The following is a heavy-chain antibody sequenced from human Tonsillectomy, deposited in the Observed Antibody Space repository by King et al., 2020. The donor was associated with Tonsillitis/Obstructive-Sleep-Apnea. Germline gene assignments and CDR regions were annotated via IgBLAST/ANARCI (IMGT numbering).Heavy chain of an antibody. CDR2: IYYSGST. D-gene: IGHD2-15*01. V-gene: IGHV4-39*01. J-gene: IGHJ4*02. Sequence: LQLQESGPGLVKPSETLSLTCTVSGGSISSSSYYWGWIRQPPGKGLEWIGSIYYSGSTYYNPSLKSRVTISVDTSKNQFSLKLSSVTAADTAVYYCAGDDRYCSGGSCYSRLFDYWGQGTLVTVSS. CDR3: AGDDRYCSGGSCYSRLFDY. CDR1: GGSISSSSYY.